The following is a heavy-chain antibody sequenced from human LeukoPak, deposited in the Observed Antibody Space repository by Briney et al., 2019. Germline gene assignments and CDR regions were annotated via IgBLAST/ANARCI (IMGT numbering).Heavy chain of an antibody. CDR2: IDSSGITI. CDR3: TRDSVGDLLDY. D-gene: IGHD4-17*01. CDR1: GFPFSSYE. J-gene: IGHJ4*02. Sequence: GGSLRLSCAGSGFPFSSYEMNWLRQAPGKGLEWVSHIDSSGITIYYGDSVKGRFTISRDNAKNSIYLQMDSLRVEDTAIYYCTRDSVGDLLDYWGQGTPVTVSS. V-gene: IGHV3-48*03.